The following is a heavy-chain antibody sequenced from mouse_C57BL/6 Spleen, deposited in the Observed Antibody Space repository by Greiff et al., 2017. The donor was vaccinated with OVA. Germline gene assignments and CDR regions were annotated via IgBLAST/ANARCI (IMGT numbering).Heavy chain of an antibody. CDR2: ISSGGDYI. V-gene: IGHV5-9-1*02. CDR3: TRGPLTGSYWYFDV. Sequence: EVKLVESGEGLVKPGGSLKLSCAASGFTFSSYAMSWVRQTPEQRLEWVAYISSGGDYIYYADTVKGRFTISRDNARNTLYLQMSSLKSEDTAMYYCTRGPLTGSYWYFDVWGTGTTVTVSS. CDR1: GFTFSSYA. J-gene: IGHJ1*03.